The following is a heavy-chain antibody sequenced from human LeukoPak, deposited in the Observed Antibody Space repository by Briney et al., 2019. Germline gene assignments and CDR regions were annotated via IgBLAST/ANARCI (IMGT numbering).Heavy chain of an antibody. CDR2: ITSSGSTI. D-gene: IGHD1-26*01. Sequence: PGGSLRLSCAVSGFTFSSYEMNWVRQAPGKGLEWVSYITSSGSTIYYADSVKGRFTISRDNSKNTVYLQMDSLRVEDTAVYYCAKVLSGSQDCWGRGTLVTVFS. V-gene: IGHV3-48*03. J-gene: IGHJ4*02. CDR1: GFTFSSYE. CDR3: AKVLSGSQDC.